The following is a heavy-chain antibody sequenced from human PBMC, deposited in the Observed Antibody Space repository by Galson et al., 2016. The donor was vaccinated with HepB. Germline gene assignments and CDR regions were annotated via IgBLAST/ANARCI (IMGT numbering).Heavy chain of an antibody. D-gene: IGHD4-23*01. CDR2: IIPIFPRP. CDR1: GGTFRDYP. CDR3: ARSVMTSLLTPPDPLDY. J-gene: IGHJ4*02. V-gene: IGHV1-69*13. Sequence: SVKVSCKASGGTFRDYPINWVRQAPGQGLEWMGGIIPIFPRPNYAQQPQGRLTITADESTSTVYMELRSLRSEDAAVYFCARSVMTSLLTPPDPLDYWGRGTLVTVSS.